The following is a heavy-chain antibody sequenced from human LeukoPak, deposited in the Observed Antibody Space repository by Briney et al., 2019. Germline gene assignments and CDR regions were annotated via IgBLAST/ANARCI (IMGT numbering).Heavy chain of an antibody. Sequence: SETLSLTCTVSGDSIRSYCWTWIRQPPGKELEWIGYIYYSGDTNYNPSLKSRVTISIDTSKNQFSLKLSSVTAADTAVYHCARVKLNEFFGKNPAYYYVHVWGKGTTVTVSS. D-gene: IGHD3-3*01. V-gene: IGHV4-59*01. CDR1: GDSIRSYC. J-gene: IGHJ6*03. CDR3: ARVKLNEFFGKNPAYYYVHV. CDR2: IYYSGDT.